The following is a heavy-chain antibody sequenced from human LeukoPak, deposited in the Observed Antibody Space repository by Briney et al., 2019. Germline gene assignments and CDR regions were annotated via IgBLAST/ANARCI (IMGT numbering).Heavy chain of an antibody. CDR2: ISYDGSNK. V-gene: IGHV3-30*18. Sequence: PGRSLRLSCAASGFTFSSYGMHWVRQAPGKGLEWVAVISYDGSNKYYADSVKGRFTISRDNYKNTLYLQMNSLRAEDTAVYYCAKDGRDGYNLVDYWGQGTLVTVSS. D-gene: IGHD5-24*01. CDR3: AKDGRDGYNLVDY. J-gene: IGHJ4*02. CDR1: GFTFSSYG.